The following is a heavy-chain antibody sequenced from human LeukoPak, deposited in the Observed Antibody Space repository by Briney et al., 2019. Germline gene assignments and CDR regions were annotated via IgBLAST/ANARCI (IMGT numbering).Heavy chain of an antibody. D-gene: IGHD1-26*01. CDR2: ISSSGSHT. J-gene: IGHJ4*02. V-gene: IGHV3-11*03. CDR1: GFSFSDYY. Sequence: GGSLRLSCVASGFSFSDYYTSWIRQAPGKGLEWVSYISSSGSHTNYADSVTGRFTISRNNAKKSLHLQMNSLRAEDTAVYYCARHPDGSLSLDYWGQGTLVTVSS. CDR3: ARHPDGSLSLDY.